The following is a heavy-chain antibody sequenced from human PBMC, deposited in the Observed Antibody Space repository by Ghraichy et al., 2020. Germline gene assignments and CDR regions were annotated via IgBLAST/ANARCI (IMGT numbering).Heavy chain of an antibody. CDR2: ISGNGDIT. D-gene: IGHD3-22*01. J-gene: IGHJ4*02. CDR1: GFTFSSFA. Sequence: GGSLRLSCDASGFTFSSFAMSWVRLAPGMGLEWVSAISGNGDITHYADSVKGRFTISRDNSKNTVYLQMNSLRAEDTAVYYCAKGYSATFYYDSSGFDYWGQGPLVTVSS. CDR3: AKGYSATFYYDSSGFDY. V-gene: IGHV3-23*01.